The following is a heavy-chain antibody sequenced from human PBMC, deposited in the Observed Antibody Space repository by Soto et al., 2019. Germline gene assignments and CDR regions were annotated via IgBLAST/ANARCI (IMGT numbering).Heavy chain of an antibody. J-gene: IGHJ2*01. Sequence: ASVKVSCKACGYTFTSYAMHWGLQASGQRLERMGWINAGNGNTKYSQKLQGRVTITRDTSASTAYTELSSLRSEDTAVYYCAREEDSWYRSIWSTPRYFDLCGTGTLLTVSS. CDR1: GYTFTSYA. CDR2: INAGNGNT. D-gene: IGHD6-13*01. CDR3: AREEDSWYRSIWSTPRYFDL. V-gene: IGHV1-3*01.